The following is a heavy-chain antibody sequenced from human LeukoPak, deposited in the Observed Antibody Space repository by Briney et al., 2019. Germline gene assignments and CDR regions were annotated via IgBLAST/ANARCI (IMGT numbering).Heavy chain of an antibody. CDR3: AIGYCSGGSCYSQAEYFQH. D-gene: IGHD2-15*01. Sequence: GGSLRLSSAASGFTFSSYAMSWVRQAPGKGLEWVSTISSGGRTYYADSVKGRFTISRDNSKNTLYLQMNSLRAEDTAVYYCAIGYCSGGSCYSQAEYFQHWGQGTLVTVSS. CDR1: GFTFSSYA. J-gene: IGHJ1*01. V-gene: IGHV3-23*01. CDR2: ISSGGRT.